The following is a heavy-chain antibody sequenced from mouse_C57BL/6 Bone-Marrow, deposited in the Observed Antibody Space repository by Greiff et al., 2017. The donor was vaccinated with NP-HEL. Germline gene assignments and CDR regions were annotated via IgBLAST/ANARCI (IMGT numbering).Heavy chain of an antibody. CDR1: GYTFTSYW. J-gene: IGHJ4*01. CDR3: ARSTPITTVVATDYYAMDY. Sequence: QVQLQQPGAELVKPGASVKMSCKASGYTFTSYWITWVKQRPGQGLEWIGDIYPGSGSTNYNEKFKSKATLTVDTSSSTAYMQLSSLTSEDSAVYYCARSTPITTVVATDYYAMDYWGQGTSVTVSS. D-gene: IGHD1-1*01. CDR2: IYPGSGST. V-gene: IGHV1-55*01.